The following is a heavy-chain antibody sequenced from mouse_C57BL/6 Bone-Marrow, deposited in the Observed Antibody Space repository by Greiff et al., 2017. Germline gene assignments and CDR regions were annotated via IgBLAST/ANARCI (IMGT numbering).Heavy chain of an antibody. J-gene: IGHJ3*01. V-gene: IGHV5-6*01. CDR2: ISSGGSYT. CDR1: GFTFSSYG. CDR3: ARQESDYGSPWFAY. D-gene: IGHD1-1*01. Sequence: EVMLVESGGDLVKPGGSLKLSCAASGFTFSSYGMSWVRQTPDKRLEWVATISSGGSYTYYPDSVKGRFTISRDNAKNTLYLQMSSLKSEDTAMYYCARQESDYGSPWFAYWGQGTLVTVSA.